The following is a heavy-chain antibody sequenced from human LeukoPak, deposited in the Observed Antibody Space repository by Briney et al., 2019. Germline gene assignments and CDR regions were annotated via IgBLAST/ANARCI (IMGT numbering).Heavy chain of an antibody. V-gene: IGHV4-34*01. CDR3: AREKYSSGRRTPYYYYGMDV. CDR1: GGSFSGYY. CDR2: INHSGST. D-gene: IGHD6-19*01. Sequence: SETLSLTCAVYGGSFSGYYWSWIRQPPGKGLEWIGEINHSGSTNYNPSLKSRVTISVDTSKNQFSLKLSSVTAADTAVYYCAREKYSSGRRTPYYYYGMDVWGQGTTVTVSS. J-gene: IGHJ6*02.